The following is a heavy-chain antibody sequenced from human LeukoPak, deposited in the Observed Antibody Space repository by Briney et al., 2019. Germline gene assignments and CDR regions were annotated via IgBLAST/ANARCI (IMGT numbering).Heavy chain of an antibody. Sequence: SETLSLTCAVYGGSISGYYWSWIRQPPGKGLEWVGEIHYTGGTSYNPSLKSRATISIDTSKNQLSLKLSSVTAAATAVYYCARGNILSGYCFDFWGQGALVTVSS. V-gene: IGHV4-34*01. CDR1: GGSISGYY. CDR3: ARGNILSGYCFDF. J-gene: IGHJ4*02. CDR2: IHYTGGT. D-gene: IGHD3-9*01.